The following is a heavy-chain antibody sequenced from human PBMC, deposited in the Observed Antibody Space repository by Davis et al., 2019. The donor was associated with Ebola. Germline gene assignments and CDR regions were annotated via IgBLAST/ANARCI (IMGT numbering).Heavy chain of an antibody. V-gene: IGHV3-30*03. J-gene: IGHJ5*02. CDR2: ISYDGSNK. CDR3: ARDHVDMGGYDSGFDP. Sequence: GESLKISCAASGFTFSSYGMHWVRQAPGKGLEWVAVISYDGSNKYYADSVKGRFTISRDNSKNTLYLQMNSLRAEDTAVYYCARDHVDMGGYDSGFDPWGQGTLVTVSS. CDR1: GFTFSSYG. D-gene: IGHD5-12*01.